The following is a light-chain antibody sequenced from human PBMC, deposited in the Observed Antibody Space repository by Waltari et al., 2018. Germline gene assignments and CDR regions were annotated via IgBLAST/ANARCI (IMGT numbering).Light chain of an antibody. CDR1: QSISTN. CDR2: DAS. Sequence: VLPQSPATLSLSPGAGATLSCRASQSISTNLAWFQQRPGQAPRLLIYDASNRAAGVPARFSGSGSGTDFTLSISSLEPEDFAVYYCHQRGSWPITFGQGTRLEIK. CDR3: HQRGSWPIT. J-gene: IGKJ5*01. V-gene: IGKV3-11*01.